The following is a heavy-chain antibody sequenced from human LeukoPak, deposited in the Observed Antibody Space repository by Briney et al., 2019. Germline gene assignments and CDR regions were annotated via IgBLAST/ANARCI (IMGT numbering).Heavy chain of an antibody. J-gene: IGHJ4*02. CDR1: GGSFSGYY. CDR2: INHSGST. D-gene: IGHD5-24*01. V-gene: IGHV4-34*01. CDR3: ARGRGRDGDNLTS. Sequence: SETLSLTCAVYGGSFSGYYWSWIRQPPGKGLEWVGEINHSGSTNYNPSLKSRVTISVDTSKNQFSLKLSSVTAADTAVYYCARGRGRDGDNLTSWGQGTLVTVSS.